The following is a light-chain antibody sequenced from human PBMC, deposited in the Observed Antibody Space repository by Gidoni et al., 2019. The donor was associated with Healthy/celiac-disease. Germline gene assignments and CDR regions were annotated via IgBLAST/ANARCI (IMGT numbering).Light chain of an antibody. V-gene: IGKV3-20*01. J-gene: IGKJ1*01. CDR2: GAS. Sequence: EIVLTQSPGTLSLSPGERATLSCRASQSVSSSYLAWYQQKPGQAPRLLIYGASSSATGIPDRFSGSGSVTDFTLTISRLEPEDFAVYYCQQYGSSPPWTFGQXTKVEIK. CDR1: QSVSSSY. CDR3: QQYGSSPPWT.